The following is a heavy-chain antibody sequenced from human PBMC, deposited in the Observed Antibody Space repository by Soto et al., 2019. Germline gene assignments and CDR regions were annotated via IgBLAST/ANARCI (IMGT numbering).Heavy chain of an antibody. J-gene: IGHJ3*02. V-gene: IGHV1-46*03. CDR1: GYTLTSYY. Sequence: ASVKVSCKASGYTLTSYYMHWVRQAPGQGLEWMGIISPSGGSTTYAQKFQGRVRMTRDTSTSTVYMELSSLRSEDTAVYYCARDLYSTSWYVRAFDMWGQGTMVTVSS. CDR2: ISPSGGST. D-gene: IGHD6-13*01. CDR3: ARDLYSTSWYVRAFDM.